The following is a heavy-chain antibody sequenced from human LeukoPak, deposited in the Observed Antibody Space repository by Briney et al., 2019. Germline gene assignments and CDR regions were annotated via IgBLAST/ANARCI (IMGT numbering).Heavy chain of an antibody. J-gene: IGHJ1*01. Sequence: GGSLRLSCAASGFTFSSYSINWVRQAPGKGLEWVSYISSSSSTIYYADSVKGRFTISRDNAKNSLYLQMNSLRDEDTAEYYCANTCLSYYYDSSGYLGYFQHWGQGTLVTVSS. CDR3: ANTCLSYYYDSSGYLGYFQH. CDR2: ISSSSSTI. V-gene: IGHV3-48*02. CDR1: GFTFSSYS. D-gene: IGHD3-22*01.